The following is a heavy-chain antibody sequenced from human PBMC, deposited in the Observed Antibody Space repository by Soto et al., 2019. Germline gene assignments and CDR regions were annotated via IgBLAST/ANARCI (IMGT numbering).Heavy chain of an antibody. CDR2: INPSGGST. CDR1: GYTFTSYY. CDR3: ARDMEAVAGTVYFDY. D-gene: IGHD6-19*01. V-gene: IGHV1-46*01. Sequence: ASVKVSCKASGYTFTSYYMHWVRQAPGQGLEWMGIINPSGGSTSYAQKFQGRVTMTRDTSTSTVYMELSSLRSEDTAVYYCARDMEAVAGTVYFDYWGQGTLVTVYS. J-gene: IGHJ4*02.